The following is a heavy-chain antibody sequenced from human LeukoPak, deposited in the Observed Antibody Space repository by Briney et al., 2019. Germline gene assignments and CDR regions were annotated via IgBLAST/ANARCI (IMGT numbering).Heavy chain of an antibody. Sequence: GGSLRLSCAASDFTFSDYAMSWVRHAPGKGLEWVSGISGSGGSPFYSDSVKGRFIISRDNSQNTVYLQMNSLRAEDTALYYCAKGKTHYYGPGDSWGQGTLVTVSS. D-gene: IGHD3-10*01. CDR1: DFTFSDYA. V-gene: IGHV3-23*01. J-gene: IGHJ4*02. CDR2: ISGSGGSP. CDR3: AKGKTHYYGPGDS.